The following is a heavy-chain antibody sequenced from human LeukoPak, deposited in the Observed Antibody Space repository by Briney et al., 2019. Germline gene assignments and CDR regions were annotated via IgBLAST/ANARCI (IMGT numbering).Heavy chain of an antibody. CDR1: GFIFSSYW. J-gene: IGHJ4*02. CDR2: INSDGSST. D-gene: IGHD2-15*01. V-gene: IGHV3-74*01. CDR3: ARVPLIAETWVDY. Sequence: GGSLRPSCAASGFIFSSYWMHWVRQAPGKGLVWVSRINSDGSSTTYADFLKGRFTISRDNAKSTLYLQMNSLRAEDTAVYYCARVPLIAETWVDYWGQGTLVTVSS.